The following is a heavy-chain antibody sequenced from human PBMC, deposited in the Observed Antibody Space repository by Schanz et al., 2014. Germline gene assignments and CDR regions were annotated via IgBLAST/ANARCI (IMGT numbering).Heavy chain of an antibody. V-gene: IGHV3-23*04. Sequence: EVQLVESGGGLVRPGGSLRLSCAASGFTFSAYAMTWVRQAPGKGLEWVSAMNESHSTIYYADSVRGRFTISRDSSKNTLYLQMNSLRPEDTAIYYCAKNQYDDVDLASFYFDFWGQGTLVTVSS. J-gene: IGHJ4*02. CDR2: MNESHSTI. CDR1: GFTFSAYA. D-gene: IGHD3-10*02. CDR3: AKNQYDDVDLASFYFDF.